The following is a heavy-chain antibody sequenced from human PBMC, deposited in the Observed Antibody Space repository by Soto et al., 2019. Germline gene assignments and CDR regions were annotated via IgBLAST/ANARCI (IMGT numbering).Heavy chain of an antibody. D-gene: IGHD3-3*01. J-gene: IGHJ5*02. CDR2: ISYDGSNK. V-gene: IGHV3-30*18. Sequence: GGSVRLSCAASGFTFSSYGMHWVRQAPGKGLEWVAVISYDGSNKYYADSVKGRFTISRDNSKNTLYLQMNSLRAEDTAVYYCAKDRGYDFWSGSSEFDPWGQGTLVTVSS. CDR3: AKDRGYDFWSGSSEFDP. CDR1: GFTFSSYG.